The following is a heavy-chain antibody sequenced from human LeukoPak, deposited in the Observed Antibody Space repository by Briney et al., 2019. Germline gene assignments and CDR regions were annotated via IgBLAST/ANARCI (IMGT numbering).Heavy chain of an antibody. V-gene: IGHV3-7*01. CDR2: IKQDGSEK. CDR3: ARGGVMIVTPLYYYYGLDL. CDR1: GFTFSSSW. D-gene: IGHD3-22*01. J-gene: IGHJ6*02. Sequence: PGGSLRLSCAASGFTFSSSWMHWVRQAPGKGLEWVANIKQDGSEKYYVDSVMGRFTISRDNAKNSLSLQMNSLRGEDTAVYYCARGGVMIVTPLYYYYGLDLWGQGTTVTVYS.